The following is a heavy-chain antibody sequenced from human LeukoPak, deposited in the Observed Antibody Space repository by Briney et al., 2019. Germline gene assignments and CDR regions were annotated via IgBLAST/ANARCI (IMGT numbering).Heavy chain of an antibody. CDR1: GFTVSSNY. CDR2: IYSGGST. D-gene: IGHD4-11*01. Sequence: GGSLRLSCAASGFTVSSNYMSWVRQAPGKGLEWVSVIYSGGSTYYADSVKGRFTISRDNSKNTLYLQMNSLRAEDTAVYYCAREDYSNYGTGVDHWGQGTLVTVSS. CDR3: AREDYSNYGTGVDH. J-gene: IGHJ4*02. V-gene: IGHV3-53*01.